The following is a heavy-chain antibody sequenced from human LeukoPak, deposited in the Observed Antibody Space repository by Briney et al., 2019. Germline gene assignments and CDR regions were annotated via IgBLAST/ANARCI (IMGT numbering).Heavy chain of an antibody. V-gene: IGHV3-21*01. CDR2: ISSSSSYI. CDR1: GFTFSTYG. J-gene: IGHJ4*02. D-gene: IGHD2-21*01. CDR3: ARDGGEYCGGDCYVGIDY. Sequence: GGSLRLSCAASSGFTFSTYGMNWVRQAPGKGLEWVSSISSSSSYIYYADSVKGRFTISRDNAKNSLYLQMNSLRAEDTAVYYCARDGGEYCGGDCYVGIDYWGQGTLVTVSS.